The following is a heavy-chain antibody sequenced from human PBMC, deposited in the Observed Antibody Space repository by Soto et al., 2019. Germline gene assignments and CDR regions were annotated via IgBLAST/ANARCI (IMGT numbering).Heavy chain of an antibody. V-gene: IGHV3-33*01. Sequence: SCKSSGYAFTGYYIHWVRQAPGKGLEWVAVIWYDGSKKYYGDSVKGRFTVARDDSKSTLSLQMNSLRVEDTAVYYCARDPGYSGFDCDYWGQGTLVTVSS. D-gene: IGHD5-12*01. J-gene: IGHJ4*02. CDR1: GYAFTGYY. CDR2: IWYDGSKK. CDR3: ARDPGYSGFDCDY.